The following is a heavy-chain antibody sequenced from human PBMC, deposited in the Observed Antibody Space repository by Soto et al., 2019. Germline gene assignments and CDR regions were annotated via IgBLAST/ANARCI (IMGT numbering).Heavy chain of an antibody. J-gene: IGHJ4*02. V-gene: IGHV1-2*04. CDR3: ARDHCGGDCYSGVDY. D-gene: IGHD2-21*02. Sequence: QVQLVQSGAEVKKPGASVKVSCKASGYTFTGYYMHWVRQAPGQGLEWMGWINPNSGGTNYAQKFQGWVTMTRDTPIGTADMELGRLRADDTAVYYCARDHCGGDCYSGVDYWGQGTLVTVSS. CDR1: GYTFTGYY. CDR2: INPNSGGT.